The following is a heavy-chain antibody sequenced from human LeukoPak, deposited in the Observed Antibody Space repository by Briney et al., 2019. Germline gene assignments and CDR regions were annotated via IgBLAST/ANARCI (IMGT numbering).Heavy chain of an antibody. J-gene: IGHJ5*02. D-gene: IGHD3-10*01. V-gene: IGHV4-39*01. CDR3: ARHTYGSGTYYNA. CDR2: ISFTGST. Sequence: SETLPLTCTVSGDSLNSNNYYWGWVRQPPGKGLEWIGSISFTGSTYYNPSLKSRGTLSVDTSKNHFSLKLSSVTAAGTAVYYCARHTYGSGTYYNAWGQGTLVTVSS. CDR1: GDSLNSNNYY.